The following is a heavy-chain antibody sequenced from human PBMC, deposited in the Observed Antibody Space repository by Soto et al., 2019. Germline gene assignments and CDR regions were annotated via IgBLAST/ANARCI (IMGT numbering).Heavy chain of an antibody. Sequence: ASVKVSCKASGYTFTSYGISWVRQAPGQGLEWMGWISAYNGNTNYAQKLQGRVTMTTGTSTSTAYMELRSLRSDDTAVYYCARDPNWNLRNYYYYYGMDVWGQGTTVTVSS. J-gene: IGHJ6*02. V-gene: IGHV1-18*01. D-gene: IGHD1-7*01. CDR1: GYTFTSYG. CDR3: ARDPNWNLRNYYYYYGMDV. CDR2: ISAYNGNT.